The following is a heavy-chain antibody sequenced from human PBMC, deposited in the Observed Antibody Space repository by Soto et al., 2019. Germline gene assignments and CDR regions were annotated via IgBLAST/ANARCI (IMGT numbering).Heavy chain of an antibody. CDR1: GCTFSSYS. CDR3: AKDLNPQFFDY. Sequence: GGTLRLSCAASGCTFSSYSLSWVRQAPGKGLEWLSAISGSGVSTYYGGAVKGRYTISRDNPKNTLYLQMNSLRVEYTAVYYCAKDLNPQFFDYWGQGTLVTVSS. CDR2: ISGSGVST. V-gene: IGHV3-23*01. J-gene: IGHJ4*02.